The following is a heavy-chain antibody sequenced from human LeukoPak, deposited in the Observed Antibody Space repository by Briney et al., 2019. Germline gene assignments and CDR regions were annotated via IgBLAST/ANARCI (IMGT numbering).Heavy chain of an antibody. CDR2: IIPIFGTA. J-gene: IGHJ6*03. V-gene: IGHV1-69*13. CDR3: ARSTDIVVVPAATRFLEGSLEHGYYYYMDV. D-gene: IGHD2-2*01. Sequence: SVKVSCKASGGTFSSYAISWVRQAPGQGREWMGGIIPIFGTANYAQKFQGGVTITADESTSTAYMELSSLRSEDTAVYYCARSTDIVVVPAATRFLEGSLEHGYYYYMDVWGKGTTVTVSS. CDR1: GGTFSSYA.